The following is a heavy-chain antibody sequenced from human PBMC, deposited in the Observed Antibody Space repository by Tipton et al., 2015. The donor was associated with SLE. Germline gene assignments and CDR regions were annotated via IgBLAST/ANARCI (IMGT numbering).Heavy chain of an antibody. D-gene: IGHD6-19*01. CDR3: ARSGGAVAGYDAFDI. CDR2: IYHTGST. CDR1: GGSISTYY. V-gene: IGHV4-59*08. J-gene: IGHJ3*02. Sequence: LRLSCTVSGGSISTYYWSWIRQPPKQGLEWIGWIYHTGSTDYNPSLKSRVTISVDTSKNQFSLKLSSATAADTAVYYCARSGGAVAGYDAFDIWGQGTMVTVSS.